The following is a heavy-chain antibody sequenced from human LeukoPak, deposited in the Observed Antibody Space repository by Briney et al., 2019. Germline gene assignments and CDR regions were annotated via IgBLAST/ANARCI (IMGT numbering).Heavy chain of an antibody. V-gene: IGHV5-51*01. CDR1: GSIFTSYW. CDR3: ARHALGDFDWLPDY. Sequence: GESLQISGEGSGSIFTSYWIGWGRPLPGKGLEWMGIIYPGDSDTRYSPSFQGQVTISADKSISTAYLQWSSLKASDTAMYYCARHALGDFDWLPDYWGQGTLVTVSS. D-gene: IGHD3-9*01. CDR2: IYPGDSDT. J-gene: IGHJ4*02.